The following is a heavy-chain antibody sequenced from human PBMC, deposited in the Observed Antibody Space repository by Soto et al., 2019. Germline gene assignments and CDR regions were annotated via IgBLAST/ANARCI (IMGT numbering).Heavy chain of an antibody. J-gene: IGHJ6*02. D-gene: IGHD3-3*01. CDR2: ISYDGSTK. CDR1: GFTFSSYG. CDR3: AKDVGFLECLLGQYYYYGMDV. V-gene: IGHV3-30*18. Sequence: QVQLVESGGGVVQPGRSLRLSCAASGFTFSSYGMHWVRQAPGKGLEWVAVISYDGSTKYYADSVKGRFTISRDNSKKXPXLXXNSLSVEDTVVYYCAKDVGFLECLLGQYYYYGMDVWGHGTTVTVSS.